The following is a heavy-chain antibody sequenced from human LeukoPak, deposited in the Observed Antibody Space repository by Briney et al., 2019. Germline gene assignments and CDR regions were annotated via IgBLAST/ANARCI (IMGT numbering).Heavy chain of an antibody. CDR3: ARWGDIVVVVASFDY. CDR2: IKQDGSEK. J-gene: IGHJ4*02. Sequence: GGSLRLSCAASGFTFSSYWMSWVRQAPGKGLEWVANIKQDGSEKYYVDSVKGRFTISRDNAKNSLYLQMNSLRAEDTAVYYCARWGDIVVVVASFDYWGQGTLVTVSS. V-gene: IGHV3-7*01. CDR1: GFTFSSYW. D-gene: IGHD2-15*01.